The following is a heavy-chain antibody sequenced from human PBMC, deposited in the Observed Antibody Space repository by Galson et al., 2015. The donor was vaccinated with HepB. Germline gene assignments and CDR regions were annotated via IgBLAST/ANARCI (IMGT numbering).Heavy chain of an antibody. D-gene: IGHD3-10*01. CDR3: ARAPPHFYGSGSYYNVFEEGDYYYAMDV. Sequence: SVKVSCKASGYTFSNYGISWVRQAPGQGLEWVGWISAYTGNTNYAQKLQGRVTVTADTSTNTAYMDLRSLRSDDTAVYYCARAPPHFYGSGSYYNVFEEGDYYYAMDVWGQGTTVTVSS. CDR2: ISAYTGNT. CDR1: GYTFSNYG. J-gene: IGHJ6*02. V-gene: IGHV1-18*01.